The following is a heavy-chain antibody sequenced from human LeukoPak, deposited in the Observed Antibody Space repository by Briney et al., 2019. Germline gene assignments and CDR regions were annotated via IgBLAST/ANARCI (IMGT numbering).Heavy chain of an antibody. CDR3: ARDREGYQLPQMRYYYYMDV. CDR2: IYSGGST. CDR1: GFTVSSNY. V-gene: IGHV3-53*01. D-gene: IGHD2-2*01. J-gene: IGHJ6*03. Sequence: GGSLRLSCAASGFTVSSNYMSWVRQAPGKGLEWVSVIYSGGSTYYADSVKGRFTISRDNSKNTLYLQMNSLRAEDTAVYYCARDREGYQLPQMRYYYYMDVWGKGTTVTIPS.